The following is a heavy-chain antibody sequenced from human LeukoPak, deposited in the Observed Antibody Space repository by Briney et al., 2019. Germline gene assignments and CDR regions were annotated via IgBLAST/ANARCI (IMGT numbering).Heavy chain of an antibody. CDR1: GFTFSNYG. D-gene: IGHD2-2*01. V-gene: IGHV3-23*01. Sequence: AGSLRLSCAASGFTFSNYGMSWVRQAPGKGLEWVSAISGSGGSTYYADSLKGRFTISRDNSKNTLYLQMNSLRAEDTAVYYCAKGLWDILVVPDAPFDYWGQGTLVTVSS. J-gene: IGHJ4*02. CDR2: ISGSGGST. CDR3: AKGLWDILVVPDAPFDY.